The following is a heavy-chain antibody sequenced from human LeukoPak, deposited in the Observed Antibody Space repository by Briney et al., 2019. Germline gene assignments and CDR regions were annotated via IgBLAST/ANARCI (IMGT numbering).Heavy chain of an antibody. J-gene: IGHJ2*01. CDR1: GFPFDIYW. V-gene: IGHV3-7*01. CDR3: AKEKKVAGWYFDL. Sequence: GGSLRLSCVASGFPFDIYWMSWVRQGPGKGLEWVANIKSDGTEEYYADSVKGRLTVSRDNAKNSLFLQMNSLRVEDTAVYYCAKEKKVAGWYFDLWGRGTVVTVSS. CDR2: IKSDGTEE. D-gene: IGHD5-12*01.